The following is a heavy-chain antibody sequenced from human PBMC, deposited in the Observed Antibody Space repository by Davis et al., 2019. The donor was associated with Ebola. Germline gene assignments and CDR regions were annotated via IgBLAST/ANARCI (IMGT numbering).Heavy chain of an antibody. CDR1: GFTFSSYW. Sequence: GGSLRLSCAASGFTFSSYWMSWVRQAPGKGLEWVAVIWYDGSNKYYADSVKGRFTISRDNSKNTLYLQMNSLRAEDAAVYYCARDRTVSRDYADYWGQGTLVTVSS. CDR3: ARDRTVSRDYADY. V-gene: IGHV3-33*08. D-gene: IGHD1-14*01. J-gene: IGHJ4*02. CDR2: IWYDGSNK.